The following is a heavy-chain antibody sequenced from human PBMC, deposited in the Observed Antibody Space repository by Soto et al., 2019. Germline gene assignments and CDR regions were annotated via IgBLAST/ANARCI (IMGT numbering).Heavy chain of an antibody. V-gene: IGHV3-23*01. CDR2: ISSSGGST. J-gene: IGHJ4*02. CDR3: AKEAGAWFHFDY. D-gene: IGHD6-19*01. Sequence: GGSLRLSCAASGFTFSNYAMSWVRQAPGKGLEWVSAISSSGGSTNYPGSVKGRFTISRDNSKNILYLEMNSLRVDDTAMYYCAKEAGAWFHFDYWGQGTLVTVSS. CDR1: GFTFSNYA.